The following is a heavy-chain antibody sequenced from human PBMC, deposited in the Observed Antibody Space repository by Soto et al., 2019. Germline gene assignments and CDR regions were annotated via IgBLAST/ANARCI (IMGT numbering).Heavy chain of an antibody. D-gene: IGHD5-18*01. Sequence: GGSLRLSCAASGFTFSSYAMHWVRQAPGKGLEWVAVISYDGSNKYYADSVKGRFTISRDNSKNTLYLQMNSLRAEDTAVYYCARDLRGYNYYYGMDVWGQGTTVTVSS. CDR2: ISYDGSNK. J-gene: IGHJ6*02. CDR3: ARDLRGYNYYYGMDV. CDR1: GFTFSSYA. V-gene: IGHV3-30-3*01.